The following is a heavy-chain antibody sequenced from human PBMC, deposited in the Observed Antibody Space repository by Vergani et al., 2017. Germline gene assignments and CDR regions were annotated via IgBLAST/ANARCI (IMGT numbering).Heavy chain of an antibody. V-gene: IGHV1-2*02. J-gene: IGHJ3*01. CDR2: INPNSGGT. D-gene: IGHD5-18*01. CDR1: GYTFTGYY. Sequence: QVHLVQSGAEVKKPGASVKVSCKASGYTFTGYYMHWVRQAPGQGLEWMGWINPNSGGTNYAQKFQGRVTMTRDTSISTAYMELSRLRSDDTAVYFCTAPSGYSYTTNAFDVWGQGTMVTVSS. CDR3: TAPSGYSYTTNAFDV.